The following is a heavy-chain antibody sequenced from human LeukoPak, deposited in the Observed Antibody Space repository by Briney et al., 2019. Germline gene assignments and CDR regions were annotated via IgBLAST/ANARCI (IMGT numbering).Heavy chain of an antibody. J-gene: IGHJ6*03. CDR3: AKSYSSWTDYYYYYYMDV. CDR2: INTNTGNP. CDR1: GYTFTSYA. V-gene: IGHV7-4-1*02. Sequence: ASVKVSCKASGYTFTSYAMNWVRQAPGQGLEWMGWINTNTGNPTYAQGFTGRFVFSLDTSVSTAYLQISSLKAEDTAVCYCAKSYSSWTDYYYYYYMDVWGKGTTVTVSS. D-gene: IGHD6-13*01.